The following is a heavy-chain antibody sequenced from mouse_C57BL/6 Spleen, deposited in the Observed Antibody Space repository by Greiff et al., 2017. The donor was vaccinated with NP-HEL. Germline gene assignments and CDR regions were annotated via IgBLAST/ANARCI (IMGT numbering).Heavy chain of an antibody. J-gene: IGHJ4*01. CDR3: ARHEASYYSNYVGYAMDY. D-gene: IGHD2-5*01. V-gene: IGHV1-62-2*01. Sequence: QVQLKESGAELVKPGASVKLSCKASGYTFTEYTIHWVKQRSGQGLEWIGWFYPGSGSIKYNEKFKDKATLTADKSSSTVYMELSRLTSEDSAVYFCARHEASYYSNYVGYAMDYWGQGTSVTVSS. CDR2: FYPGSGSI. CDR1: GYTFTEYT.